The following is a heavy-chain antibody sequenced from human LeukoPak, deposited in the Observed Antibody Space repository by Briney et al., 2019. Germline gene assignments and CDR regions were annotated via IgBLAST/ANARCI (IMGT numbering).Heavy chain of an antibody. V-gene: IGHV1-8*03. CDR2: MNPNSGNT. Sequence: ASVKVSCKASGYTFTSYDINWVRQATGQGLEWMGWMNPNSGNTGYAQKFQGRVTITRNTSISTAYMELSSLRSEDTAVYYCARGRSPGIAAAPWGQGTLVTVSS. CDR3: ARGRSPGIAAAP. J-gene: IGHJ5*02. D-gene: IGHD6-13*01. CDR1: GYTFTSYD.